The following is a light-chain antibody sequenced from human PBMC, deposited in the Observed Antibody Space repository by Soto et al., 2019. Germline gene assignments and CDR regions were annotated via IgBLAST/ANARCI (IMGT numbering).Light chain of an antibody. CDR3: QQYGSSPRA. J-gene: IGKJ1*01. CDR2: GSS. Sequence: EIVLTQSPGTLSLSPGERATLSVRASQSVSATYIAWYQQKSGQAPRLILYGSSSRATGVPDRFSGSGSGTEFTLTIDRLEPQDFATYYCQQYGSSPRAFGQGTKVDIK. V-gene: IGKV3-20*01. CDR1: QSVSATY.